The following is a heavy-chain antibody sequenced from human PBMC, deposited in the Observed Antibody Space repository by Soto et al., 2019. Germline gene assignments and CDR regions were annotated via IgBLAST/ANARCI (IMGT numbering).Heavy chain of an antibody. CDR3: ARAGRAFGGAFDI. J-gene: IGHJ3*02. Sequence: ASVKVSCKASGYTFTSYDINWVRQATGQGLEWMGWMNPNSGNTGYAQKFQGRVTMTRNTSIITAYMELSSLRSEDTAVYYCARAGRAFGGAFDIWGQGTMVTVSS. CDR1: GYTFTSYD. V-gene: IGHV1-8*01. CDR2: MNPNSGNT. D-gene: IGHD3-10*01.